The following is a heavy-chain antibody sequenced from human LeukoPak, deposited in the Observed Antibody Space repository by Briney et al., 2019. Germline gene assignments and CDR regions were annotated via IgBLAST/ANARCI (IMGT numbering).Heavy chain of an antibody. Sequence: SETLSLTCTVSGGSISSYYWGWIRQPPGKGLEWIGSIYYSGSTYYNPSLKSRVTISVDTSKNQFSLKLSSVTAADTAVYYCASSALRLGELLLNYYFDYWGQETLVTVSS. D-gene: IGHD3-16*01. V-gene: IGHV4-39*07. CDR1: GGSISSYY. CDR2: IYYSGST. J-gene: IGHJ4*02. CDR3: ASSALRLGELLLNYYFDY.